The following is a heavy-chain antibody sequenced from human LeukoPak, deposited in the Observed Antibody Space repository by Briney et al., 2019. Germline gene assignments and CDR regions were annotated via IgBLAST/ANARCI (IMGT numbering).Heavy chain of an antibody. CDR2: ISYDGSNK. CDR3: ARAKEDYDFWSGYYYGMDV. D-gene: IGHD3-3*01. J-gene: IGHJ6*02. CDR1: GFTFSSYA. V-gene: IGHV3-30-3*01. Sequence: GGSLRLSCAASGFTFSSYAMHWVRQAPGKGLEWVAVISYDGSNKNYADSVKGRFTISRDNAKNSLYLQMNSLRAEDTAVYYCARAKEDYDFWSGYYYGMDVWGQGTTVTVSS.